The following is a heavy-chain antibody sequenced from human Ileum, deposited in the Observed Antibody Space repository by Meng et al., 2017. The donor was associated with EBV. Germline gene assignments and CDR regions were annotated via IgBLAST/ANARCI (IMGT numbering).Heavy chain of an antibody. D-gene: IGHD3-22*01. CDR1: GGSISSSNW. J-gene: IGHJ4*02. CDR2: IHHTEST. Sequence: QVQLQEAGPGRVKRSGSLSLTCAVSGGSISSSNWWSWVRQAPGKGLEWIGEIHHTESTNYNPSLKSRVTISVDKSKNQFSLKLSSVTAGYTAVYYCARESYSDSSGYYSLDYWGQGSLVTVSS. V-gene: IGHV4-4*02. CDR3: ARESYSDSSGYYSLDY.